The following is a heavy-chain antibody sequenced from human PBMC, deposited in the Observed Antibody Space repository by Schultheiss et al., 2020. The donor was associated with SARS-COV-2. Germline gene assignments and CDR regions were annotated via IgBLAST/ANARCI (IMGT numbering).Heavy chain of an antibody. CDR2: IWYDGSNK. V-gene: IGHV3-30*02. Sequence: GGSLRLSCAASGFTFSSYGMHWVRQAPGKGLEWVAVIWYDGSNKYYADSVKGRFTISRDNSKNTLYLQMNSLRAEDTAVYYCAKSERAGSLYYYYYYGMDVWGQGTTVTVSS. D-gene: IGHD3-10*01. CDR3: AKSERAGSLYYYYYYGMDV. CDR1: GFTFSSYG. J-gene: IGHJ6*02.